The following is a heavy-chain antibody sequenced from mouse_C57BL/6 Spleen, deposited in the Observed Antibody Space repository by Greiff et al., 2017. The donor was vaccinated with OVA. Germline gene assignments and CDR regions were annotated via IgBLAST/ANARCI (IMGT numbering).Heavy chain of an antibody. CDR3: ARGDYDGPHWYFDV. V-gene: IGHV3-6*01. J-gene: IGHJ1*03. D-gene: IGHD2-4*01. CDR2: ISYDGSN. CDR1: GYSITSGYY. Sequence: EVQLQESGPGLVKPSQSLSLTCSVTGYSITSGYYWNWIRQFPGNKLEWMGYISYDGSNNYNPSLKNRISITRDTSKNQFFLKLNSVTTEDTPTYYCARGDYDGPHWYFDVWGTGTTVTVSS.